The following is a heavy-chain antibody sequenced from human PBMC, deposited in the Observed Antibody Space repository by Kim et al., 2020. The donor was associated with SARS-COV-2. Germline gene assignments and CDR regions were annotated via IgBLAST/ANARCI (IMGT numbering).Heavy chain of an antibody. CDR3: ARANMAAAAPGQFDY. V-gene: IGHV7-4-1*02. CDR2: INTNTGNP. J-gene: IGHJ4*02. D-gene: IGHD6-13*01. CDR1: GYTFTNYA. Sequence: ASVKVSCKASGYTFTNYAMNWVRQAPGQGLEWMGWINTNTGNPTYAQGFTGRFVFSLDTSVSTTFLQISSLKPEDTAIYYCARANMAAAAPGQFDYWGQGTLITISS.